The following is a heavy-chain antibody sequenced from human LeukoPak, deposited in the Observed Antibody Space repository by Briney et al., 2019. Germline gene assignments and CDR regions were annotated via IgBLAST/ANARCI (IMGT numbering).Heavy chain of an antibody. Sequence: GGSLRLSCAASGFTFSDYYMSWIRQAPGKGLEWVSYISSSGSTIYYADSVKGRFTISRDNSKNTLYLQMNSLRAEDTAVYYCARGLEYYYMDVWGKGTTVTVSS. V-gene: IGHV3-11*04. CDR2: ISSSGSTI. D-gene: IGHD1-1*01. CDR1: GFTFSDYY. CDR3: ARGLEYYYMDV. J-gene: IGHJ6*03.